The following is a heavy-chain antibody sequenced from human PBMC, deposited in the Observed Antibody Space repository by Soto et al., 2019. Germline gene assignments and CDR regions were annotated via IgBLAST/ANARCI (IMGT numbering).Heavy chain of an antibody. J-gene: IGHJ4*02. Sequence: SETLPLTCSVSGASVSDKTFYWSWLRQSPGKGLEWIGYIYYSGTTNYNPSLKGRVTISVAKSKNQSSLRLNCVTAADTALYYCARTTEEQDTLRARYYFDYWGQGTLVTVS. CDR2: IYYSGTT. V-gene: IGHV4-61*01. D-gene: IGHD4-17*01. CDR1: GASVSDKTFY. CDR3: ARTTEEQDTLRARYYFDY.